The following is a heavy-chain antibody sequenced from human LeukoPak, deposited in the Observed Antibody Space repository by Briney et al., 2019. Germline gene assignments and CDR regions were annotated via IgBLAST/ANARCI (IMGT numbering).Heavy chain of an antibody. D-gene: IGHD3-3*01. V-gene: IGHV3-23*01. J-gene: IGHJ3*02. CDR1: GFTFSSYA. Sequence: PGGSLRLSCAASGFTFSSYAMSWVRQAPGKGLEWVSAISGSGGSTYYADSVKGRFTISRDNSKNTLYLQMNSLRAEDTAVYYCAKNKLASSWDFWSGYRDAFDIWGQGTMVTVSS. CDR2: ISGSGGST. CDR3: AKNKLASSWDFWSGYRDAFDI.